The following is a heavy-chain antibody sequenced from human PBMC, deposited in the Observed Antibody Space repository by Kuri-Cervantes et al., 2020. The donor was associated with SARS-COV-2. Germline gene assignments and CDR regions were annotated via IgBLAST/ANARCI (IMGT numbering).Heavy chain of an antibody. D-gene: IGHD6-13*01. CDR1: GGSISSYY. J-gene: IGHJ3*02. Sequence: GSLRLSCTVSGGSISSYYWSWIRQPPRKGLEWIGYIYYSGSTNYDPSLKSRVTISVDTSKNQLSLRLNSVTAADTALYYCARDSGKWGWYSFDMWGQGTMVTVSS. CDR2: IYYSGST. V-gene: IGHV4-59*01. CDR3: ARDSGKWGWYSFDM.